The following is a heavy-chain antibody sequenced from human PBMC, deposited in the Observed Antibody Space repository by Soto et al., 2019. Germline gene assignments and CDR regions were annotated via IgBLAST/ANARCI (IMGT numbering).Heavy chain of an antibody. J-gene: IGHJ6*02. CDR2: ISYDGNNK. CDR1: GFTFSSYG. Sequence: QVQLVESGGGVVQPGRSLRLSCAVSGFTFSSYGMHWVRQAPGKGLEWVAVISYDGNNKYYADSVKGRFTISRDNSKKTLYLQMNSLRAEDTAVYYCVKALTRTDYYFGMDVWGQGTTVTVSS. V-gene: IGHV3-30*18. CDR3: VKALTRTDYYFGMDV. D-gene: IGHD1-20*01.